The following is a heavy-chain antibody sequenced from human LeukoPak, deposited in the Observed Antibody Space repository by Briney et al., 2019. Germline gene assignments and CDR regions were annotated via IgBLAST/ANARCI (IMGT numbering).Heavy chain of an antibody. CDR2: IDPSDSYT. CDR1: GYSFTSYW. V-gene: IGHV5-10-1*01. J-gene: IGHJ4*02. Sequence: GESLKISCKGSGYSFTSYWITWVRQMPGKGLGWMGRIDPSDSYTNYSPSFQGHVTISADKSISTAYLQWSSLKASDTAMYYCARWMVRGRPLDYWGQGTLVTVSS. D-gene: IGHD3-10*01. CDR3: ARWMVRGRPLDY.